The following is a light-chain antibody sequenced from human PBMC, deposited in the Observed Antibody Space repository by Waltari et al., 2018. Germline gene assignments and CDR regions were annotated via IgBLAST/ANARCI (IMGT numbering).Light chain of an antibody. CDR3: QQYANLPLT. J-gene: IGKJ4*01. CDR1: QDIREN. CDR2: DAS. V-gene: IGKV1-33*01. Sequence: DTQVTQSPSSLSASVGDRVTITCQASQDIRENLNRFQQKPGKAPQVLIFDASRSQAVVPSRFSGSGSGTDFAFTISSLQPEDIGTYYCQQYANLPLTFGGGTRVEL.